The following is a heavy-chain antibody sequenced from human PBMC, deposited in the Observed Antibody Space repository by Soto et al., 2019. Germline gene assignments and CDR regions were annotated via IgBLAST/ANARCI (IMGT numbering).Heavy chain of an antibody. V-gene: IGHV5-51*01. J-gene: IGHJ4*02. CDR3: ARYSGSYWHYLDF. CDR1: GYSFASHW. D-gene: IGHD1-26*01. Sequence: GESLKISCKGSGYSFASHWVAWVRQMPEKGLGWIGTIYPGDSDTKYSPAFRGQVTISADTSVSTAYLQWRSLEATDSAIYYCARYSGSYWHYLDFWGQGTLVTVS. CDR2: IYPGDSDT.